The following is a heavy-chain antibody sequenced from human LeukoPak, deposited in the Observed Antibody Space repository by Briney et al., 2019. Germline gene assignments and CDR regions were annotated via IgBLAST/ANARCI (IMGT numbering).Heavy chain of an antibody. CDR3: AKDSGVVVVPAATRTVDY. J-gene: IGHJ4*02. CDR2: ISGSGGST. CDR1: GFTFSSYA. D-gene: IGHD2-2*01. V-gene: IGHV3-23*01. Sequence: GGSLRLSCAASGFTFSSYAMSWVRQAPGEGLEWVSAISGSGGSTYYADSVKGRFTISRDNSKNTLYLQMNSLRAEDTAVYYCAKDSGVVVVPAATRTVDYWGQGTLVTVSS.